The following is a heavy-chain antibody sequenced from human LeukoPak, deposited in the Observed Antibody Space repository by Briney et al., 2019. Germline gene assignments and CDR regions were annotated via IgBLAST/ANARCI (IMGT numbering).Heavy chain of an antibody. CDR2: ISYDGSNK. CDR3: ANESPGYSSSWYVY. D-gene: IGHD6-13*01. CDR1: GFTFSSYG. V-gene: IGHV3-30*18. Sequence: PGGSLRLSCAASGFTFSSYGMHWVRQAPGKGLEWVAVISYDGSNKYYADSVKGRFTISRDNSKNTLYLQMNSLRAEDTAVYYCANESPGYSSSWYVYWGQETLVTVSS. J-gene: IGHJ4*02.